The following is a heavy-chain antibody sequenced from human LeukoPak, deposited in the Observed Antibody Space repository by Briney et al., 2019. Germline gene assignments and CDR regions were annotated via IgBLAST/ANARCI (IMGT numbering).Heavy chain of an antibody. J-gene: IGHJ4*02. CDR2: INHSGST. D-gene: IGHD1-1*01. CDR3: ARVLERTGVNYFDY. CDR1: GGSFSGYY. V-gene: IGHV4-34*01. Sequence: SETLSLTCAVYGGSFSGYYWSWIRQPPGKGLEWIGEINHSGSTNYNPSLKSRVTISVDTSKNQFSLKLNSVTAADAAVYYCARVLERTGVNYFDYRDQGVLVTVSS.